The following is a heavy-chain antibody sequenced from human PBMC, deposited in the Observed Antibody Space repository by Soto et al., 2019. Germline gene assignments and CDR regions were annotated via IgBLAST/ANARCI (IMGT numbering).Heavy chain of an antibody. CDR2: IYYSGST. D-gene: IGHD6-19*01. CDR3: AMPDDPVAGTWNAFDI. J-gene: IGHJ3*02. V-gene: IGHV4-39*01. CDR1: GGSISSSSYY. Sequence: EALSVTSNVSGGSISSSSYYWGWIRQPPGKGLEWIGSIYYSGSTYYNPSLKSRVTISVDTSKNQFSLKLSSVTAADTAVYYCAMPDDPVAGTWNAFDIWGQGTMVTVSS.